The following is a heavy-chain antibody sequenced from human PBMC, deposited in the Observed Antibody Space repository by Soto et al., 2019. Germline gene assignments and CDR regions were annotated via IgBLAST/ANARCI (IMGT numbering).Heavy chain of an antibody. CDR1: GGTFSSYT. CDR3: ARTEIGTTRNWFDP. V-gene: IGHV1-69*02. J-gene: IGHJ5*02. Sequence: QVQLVQSGAEVKKPGSSVKVSCKASGGTFSSYTISWVRQAPGQGLEWMGRIIPILGIANYAQKFQGRVTITADKSTSTAYMELSSLRSEDTAVYYGARTEIGTTRNWFDPWGQGTLVTVSS. D-gene: IGHD4-4*01. CDR2: IIPILGIA.